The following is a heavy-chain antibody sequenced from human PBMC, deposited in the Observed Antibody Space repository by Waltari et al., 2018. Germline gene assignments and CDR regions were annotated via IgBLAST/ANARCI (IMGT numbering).Heavy chain of an antibody. CDR3: ASDSSGYTPFIYYFDY. J-gene: IGHJ4*02. CDR1: GFTFSRYA. Sequence: EVQLVESGGGLVQPGGSLRLSCAASGFTFSRYAMSWVRQAPGKGLEWVSAISGSGGSTYYADSVKGRFTISRDNSKNTLYLQMNSLRAEDTAVYYCASDSSGYTPFIYYFDYWGQGTLVTVSS. D-gene: IGHD3-22*01. V-gene: IGHV3-23*04. CDR2: ISGSGGST.